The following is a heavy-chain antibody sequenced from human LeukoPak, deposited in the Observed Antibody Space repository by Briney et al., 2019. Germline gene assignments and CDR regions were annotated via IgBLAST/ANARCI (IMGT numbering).Heavy chain of an antibody. V-gene: IGHV3-9*03. D-gene: IGHD3-10*01. CDR3: AKGLYGSGSYPDY. Sequence: GGSLRLSCAASGFTFDDYAMHWVRQAPGKGPEWVSGIGWNSGFIGYADSVKGRFTISRDNAKNSLYLQMNSLRAEDMALYYCAKGLYGSGSYPDYWGQGTLVTVSS. CDR2: IGWNSGFI. J-gene: IGHJ4*02. CDR1: GFTFDDYA.